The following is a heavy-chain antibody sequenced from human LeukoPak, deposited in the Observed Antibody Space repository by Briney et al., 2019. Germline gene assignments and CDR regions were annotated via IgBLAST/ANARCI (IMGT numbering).Heavy chain of an antibody. V-gene: IGHV1-24*01. CDR1: GYTLTELS. J-gene: IGHJ6*03. D-gene: IGHD3-22*01. Sequence: ASVKVSCKVSGYTLTELSMHWVRQAPGKGLEWMGGFDPEDGETIYAQKFQGRVTMTEDTSTDTAYMELSSLRSEDTAVYYCARTPLGYYDSSGYYMDVWGKGTTVTVSS. CDR3: ARTPLGYYDSSGYYMDV. CDR2: FDPEDGET.